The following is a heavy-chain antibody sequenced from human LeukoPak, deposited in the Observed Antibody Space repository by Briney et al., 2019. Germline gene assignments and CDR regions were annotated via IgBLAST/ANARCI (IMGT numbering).Heavy chain of an antibody. J-gene: IGHJ4*02. CDR1: GFTFNTYT. D-gene: IGHD3-16*01. V-gene: IGHV3-48*01. Sequence: GGSLRLSCAASGFTFNTYTMNWVRQAPGKGLEWVSYISGSSGIIDYADSVRGRFTISRDNAKNSLYLQMNSLRAEDTAVYYCAKDRANWAIDDWGQGTQVTVSS. CDR3: AKDRANWAIDD. CDR2: ISGSSGII.